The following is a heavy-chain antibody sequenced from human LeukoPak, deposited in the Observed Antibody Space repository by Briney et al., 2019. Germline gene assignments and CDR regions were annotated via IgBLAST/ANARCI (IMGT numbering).Heavy chain of an antibody. CDR2: IYYSGST. V-gene: IGHV4-59*01. CDR1: DGSISSYY. Sequence: SETLSLTCTVSDGSISSYYWSWIRQPPGKGLEWIGYIYYSGSTNCNPSLKSRVTISVDTSKHQFSLKLNSVTAADTAVYYCARALVLYFDYWGQGTLVTVSS. J-gene: IGHJ4*02. D-gene: IGHD2-2*02. CDR3: ARALVLYFDY.